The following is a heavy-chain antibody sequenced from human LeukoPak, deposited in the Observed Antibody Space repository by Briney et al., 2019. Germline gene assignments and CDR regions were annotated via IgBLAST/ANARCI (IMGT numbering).Heavy chain of an antibody. CDR3: AREVDVSAAATPYGMDV. CDR2: ISSSSSYI. Sequence: PGGSLRLSCAASGFTFSSYSMNWVRQAPGKGLEWVSSISSSSSYIYYPDSVKGRFTISRDNAKNSLYLQMNSLRAEDTAVYYCAREVDVSAAATPYGMDVWGKGTTVTVSS. J-gene: IGHJ6*04. CDR1: GFTFSSYS. V-gene: IGHV3-21*01. D-gene: IGHD2-15*01.